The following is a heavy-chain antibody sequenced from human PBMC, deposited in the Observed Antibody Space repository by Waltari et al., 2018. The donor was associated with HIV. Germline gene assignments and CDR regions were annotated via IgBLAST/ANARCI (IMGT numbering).Heavy chain of an antibody. CDR1: GFTFSSYG. Sequence: QVQLVESGGGVVQPGRSLRLSCAASGFTFSSYGMHWVRQAPGKGLEWVAVIWYDGSNKYYADSVKGRFTISRDNSKNTLYLQMNSLRAEDTAVYYCARDLERYSSGWYVDYWGQGTLVTVSS. D-gene: IGHD6-19*01. CDR3: ARDLERYSSGWYVDY. V-gene: IGHV3-33*01. CDR2: IWYDGSNK. J-gene: IGHJ4*02.